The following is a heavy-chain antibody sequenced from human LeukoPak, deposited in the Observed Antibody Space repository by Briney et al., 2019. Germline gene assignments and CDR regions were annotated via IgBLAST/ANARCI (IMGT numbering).Heavy chain of an antibody. CDR2: ISSSSSTI. D-gene: IGHD3-22*01. CDR3: AKDGAQTYYYDSSGPNWFDP. J-gene: IGHJ5*02. CDR1: GFTFSSYS. Sequence: GGSLRPSCAASGFTFSSYSMNWVRQAPGKGLEWVSYISSSSSTIYYADSVKGRFTISRDNAKNSLYLQMNSLRAEDTAVYYCAKDGAQTYYYDSSGPNWFDPWGQGTLVTVSS. V-gene: IGHV3-48*04.